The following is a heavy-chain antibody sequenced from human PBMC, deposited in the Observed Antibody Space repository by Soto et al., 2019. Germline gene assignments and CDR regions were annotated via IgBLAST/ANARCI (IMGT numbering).Heavy chain of an antibody. CDR2: TYYRSKWYN. CDR1: GDSVSSNSAA. CDR3: ASGIAVAGVEGWFDP. J-gene: IGHJ5*02. D-gene: IGHD6-19*01. Sequence: SQTLSLTCAISGDSVSSNSAAWNWIRQSPSRGLEWLGRTYYRSKWYNDYAVSVKSRITINPDTSKNQFSLQLNSVTPEDTAVYYCASGIAVAGVEGWFDPWGQGTLVTVSS. V-gene: IGHV6-1*01.